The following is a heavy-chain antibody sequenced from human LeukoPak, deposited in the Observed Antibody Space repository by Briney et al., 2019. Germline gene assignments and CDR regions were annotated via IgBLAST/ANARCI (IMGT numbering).Heavy chain of an antibody. CDR1: GYSISSGCY. CDR3: ARVDAAFDI. CDR2: IYHSGST. J-gene: IGHJ3*02. Sequence: PSETLSLTCTVSGYSISSGCYWGWIRQPPGKGLEWIGSIYHSGSTYYNPSLKSRVTISVDTSKNQFSLKLSSVTAADTAVYYCARVDAAFDIWGQGTMVTVSS. V-gene: IGHV4-38-2*02.